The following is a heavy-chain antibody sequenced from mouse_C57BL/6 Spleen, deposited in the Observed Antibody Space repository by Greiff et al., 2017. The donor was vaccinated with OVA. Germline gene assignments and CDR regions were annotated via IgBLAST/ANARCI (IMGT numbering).Heavy chain of an antibody. V-gene: IGHV1-20*01. D-gene: IGHD2-2*01. Sequence: EVQLQESGPELVKPGDSVKISCKASGYSFTGYFMNWVMQSHGKSLEWIGRINPYNGDTFYNQKFKGKATLTVDKSSSTAHMELRSLTSEDSAVYYCARGGYGYDDYFDYWGQGTTLTVSS. CDR1: GYSFTGYF. CDR3: ARGGYGYDDYFDY. J-gene: IGHJ2*01. CDR2: INPYNGDT.